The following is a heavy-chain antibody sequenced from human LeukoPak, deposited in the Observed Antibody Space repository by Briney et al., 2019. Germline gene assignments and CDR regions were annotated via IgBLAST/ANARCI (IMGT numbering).Heavy chain of an antibody. CDR3: AKKSWDNWFDP. V-gene: IGHV3-23*01. D-gene: IGHD6-13*01. J-gene: IGHJ5*02. CDR2: IGGSGGNT. Sequence: GGSLRLSCAASGFTFSSSAMSWVRQAPGKGLEWVSGIGGSGGNTYYADSVKGRFTISRDNSKNTLFLQMNSLRAEDTAVYFCAKKSWDNWFDPWGRGTLVTVSS. CDR1: GFTFSSSA.